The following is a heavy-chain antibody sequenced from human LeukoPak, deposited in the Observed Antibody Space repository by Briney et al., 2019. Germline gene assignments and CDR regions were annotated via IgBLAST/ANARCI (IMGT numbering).Heavy chain of an antibody. CDR1: GGSISSSSYY. Sequence: SETLSLTCTVSGGSISSSSYYWGWIRQPPGKGLEWMGSIYYSGSTYYNPSLKSRVTISVDTSKNQFSLKLSSVTAADTAVYYCARAVWFGELLGMDVWGQGTTVTVSS. V-gene: IGHV4-39*07. D-gene: IGHD3-10*01. CDR2: IYYSGST. CDR3: ARAVWFGELLGMDV. J-gene: IGHJ6*02.